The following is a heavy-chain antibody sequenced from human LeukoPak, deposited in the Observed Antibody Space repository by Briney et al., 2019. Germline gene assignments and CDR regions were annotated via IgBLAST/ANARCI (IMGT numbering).Heavy chain of an antibody. Sequence: GGSLRLSCAASGFTFSSYAMSWVRQAPGKGLEWVSAISGSGGSTYYADSVKGRFTISRDNSKNTLYLQMNSLRAEDTAVYYCAKDLAARGVWYFDYWAREPWSPSPQ. J-gene: IGHJ4*02. D-gene: IGHD3-10*01. CDR2: ISGSGGST. CDR3: AKDLAARGVWYFDY. CDR1: GFTFSSYA. V-gene: IGHV3-23*01.